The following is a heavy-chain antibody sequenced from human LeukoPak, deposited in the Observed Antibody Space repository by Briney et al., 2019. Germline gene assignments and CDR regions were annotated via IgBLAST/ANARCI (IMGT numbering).Heavy chain of an antibody. J-gene: IGHJ4*02. D-gene: IGHD1-26*01. CDR1: GYTFTSYG. V-gene: IGHV1-18*01. CDR3: AREGARSSDTSGSYPLDY. CDR2: ISAYNGNT. Sequence: ASVKVSCKASGYTFTSYGISWVRQAPGQGLEWMGWISAYNGNTNYAQKLQGRVTITKNSSISTAYMELSSLTSEDTAVYYCAREGARSSDTSGSYPLDYWGQGTLVTVSS.